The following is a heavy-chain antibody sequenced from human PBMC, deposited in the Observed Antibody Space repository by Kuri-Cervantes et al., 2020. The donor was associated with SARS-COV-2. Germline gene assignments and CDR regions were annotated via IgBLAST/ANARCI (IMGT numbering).Heavy chain of an antibody. CDR3: ARAGCGGDCYVRGLGGSDY. J-gene: IGHJ4*02. Sequence: SVKVSCKASGGTFSSYAISWVRQAPGQGLEWMGGIIPILGIANYAQKFQGRVTITADKSTSTAYMELSSLRSEDTAVYYCARAGCGGDCYVRGLGGSDYWGRGTLVTVSS. CDR2: IIPILGIA. V-gene: IGHV1-69*10. D-gene: IGHD2-21*02. CDR1: GGTFSSYA.